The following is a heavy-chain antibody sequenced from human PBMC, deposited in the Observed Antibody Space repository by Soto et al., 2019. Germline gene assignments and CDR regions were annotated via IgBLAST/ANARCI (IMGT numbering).Heavy chain of an antibody. D-gene: IGHD2-2*01. Sequence: EVHLVESGGGLVQPGRSLRLSCAASGFTLDDYALHWVRQAPGKGLEWVSGINWNSAGIAYADSVKGRFSISRDNAKKSLNLQMNSLRPEDTALYYCAKQVIPSAKIYYAMDVWGQGTTVTVSS. CDR3: AKQVIPSAKIYYAMDV. CDR1: GFTLDDYA. CDR2: INWNSAGI. J-gene: IGHJ6*02. V-gene: IGHV3-9*01.